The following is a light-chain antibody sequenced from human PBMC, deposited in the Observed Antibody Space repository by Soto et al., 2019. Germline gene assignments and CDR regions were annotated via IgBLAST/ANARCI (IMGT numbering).Light chain of an antibody. Sequence: ETVLTQSRGTLSLSPGERATLSCRASQSVSSNYLAWYQQKPGQAPSLLIYGASSRATGIPDRFSGSGSGTDFTLTISRLEPEDIGVYYCQQYGTSPPTTFGGGTKVDIK. CDR2: GAS. V-gene: IGKV3-20*01. CDR1: QSVSSNY. J-gene: IGKJ4*01. CDR3: QQYGTSPPTT.